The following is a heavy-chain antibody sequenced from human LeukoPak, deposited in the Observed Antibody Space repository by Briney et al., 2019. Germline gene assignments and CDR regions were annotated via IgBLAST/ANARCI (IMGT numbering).Heavy chain of an antibody. D-gene: IGHD5-18*01. Sequence: PGGSLRLSCAASGFTFSSYAMHWVRQAPGKGLEWVAVISYDGSSKYYADSVKGRFTISRDNSKNTLYLQMNSLRAEDTAVYYCAKDLLRYQTVDTAMVHWGQGTLVTVSS. CDR2: ISYDGSSK. J-gene: IGHJ4*02. V-gene: IGHV3-30*04. CDR3: AKDLLRYQTVDTAMVH. CDR1: GFTFSSYA.